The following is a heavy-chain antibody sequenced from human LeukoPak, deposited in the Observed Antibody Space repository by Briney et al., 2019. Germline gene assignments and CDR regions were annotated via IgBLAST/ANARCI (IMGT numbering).Heavy chain of an antibody. D-gene: IGHD2-15*01. CDR1: GFTFSSYE. CDR2: ISSSGSTI. J-gene: IGHJ6*02. V-gene: IGHV3-48*03. CDR3: ARDAAVGGMDV. Sequence: GGSLRLSCAASGFTFSSYEMNWVRQAPGKGLEWVSYISSSGSTIYYGDSVKGRFTISRDNAKNSLYLQMNSLRAEDTAVYYCARDAAVGGMDVRGQGTTVTVSS.